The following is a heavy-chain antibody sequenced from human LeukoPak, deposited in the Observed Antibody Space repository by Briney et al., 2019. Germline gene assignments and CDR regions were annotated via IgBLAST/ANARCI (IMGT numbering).Heavy chain of an antibody. V-gene: IGHV4-59*12. Sequence: PSETLSLTCTVSGGSISSYYWSWIRQPPGKGLEWIGYIYYSGSTYYNPSLKSRVTISVDTSKNQFSLKLSSVTAADTAVYYCARTPREYYYGSGSYYQRGDWFDPWGQGTLVTVSS. CDR2: IYYSGST. D-gene: IGHD3-10*01. J-gene: IGHJ5*02. CDR1: GGSISSYY. CDR3: ARTPREYYYGSGSYYQRGDWFDP.